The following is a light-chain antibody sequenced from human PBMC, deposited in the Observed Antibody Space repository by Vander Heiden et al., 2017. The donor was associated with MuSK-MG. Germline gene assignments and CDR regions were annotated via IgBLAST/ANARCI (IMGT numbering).Light chain of an antibody. J-gene: IGKJ4*01. CDR1: QNVLYDSNNKNY. CDR2: WAS. Sequence: DIVMTQSPDSLAVSLGERATINCKSSQNVLYDSNNKNYLAWYQQKPGQPPKLLIYWASTRESGVPDRFSGSGSGTDFTLTISSLQAEDVALYYCQRYDYTPLTFGGGTKVEIK. V-gene: IGKV4-1*01. CDR3: QRYDYTPLT.